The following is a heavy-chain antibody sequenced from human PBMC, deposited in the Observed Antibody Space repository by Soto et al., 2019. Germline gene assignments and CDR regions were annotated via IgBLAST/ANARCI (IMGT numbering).Heavy chain of an antibody. V-gene: IGHV1-8*01. Sequence: GSSVKVSCKASGYTFTSYDINWVRQATGQGLEWMGWMNPNSGNTGYAQKFQGRVTMTRNTSISTAYMELSSLRSEDTAVYYCARGRRMGYSFDYWGQGTLVTVSA. D-gene: IGHD5-18*01. CDR3: ARGRRMGYSFDY. CDR2: MNPNSGNT. J-gene: IGHJ4*02. CDR1: GYTFTSYD.